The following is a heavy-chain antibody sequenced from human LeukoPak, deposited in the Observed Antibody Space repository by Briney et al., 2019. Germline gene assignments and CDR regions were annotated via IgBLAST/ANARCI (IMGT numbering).Heavy chain of an antibody. CDR2: IKQDGSEK. Sequence: GGSLRLSCAASEFTFSGYWMSWVRQAPGKGLEWVANIKQDGSEKYYVDSVKGRFTVSRDNAKNSLYLQMNSLRAEDTAVYYCARTTSIALRRPSDYWGQGTLVTVSS. CDR1: EFTFSGYW. D-gene: IGHD6-6*01. J-gene: IGHJ4*02. V-gene: IGHV3-7*03. CDR3: ARTTSIALRRPSDY.